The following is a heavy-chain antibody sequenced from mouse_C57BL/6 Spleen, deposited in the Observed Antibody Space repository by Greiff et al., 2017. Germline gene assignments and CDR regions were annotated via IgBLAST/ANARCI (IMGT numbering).Heavy chain of an antibody. D-gene: IGHD2-1*01. CDR3: ARGNYGNSYYFDS. J-gene: IGHJ2*01. V-gene: IGHV1-63*01. CDR2: IYPGGGYT. CDR1: GYTFTNYW. Sequence: QVQLQQSGAELVRPGTSVKMSCKASGYTFTNYWIGWAKQRPGHGLEWIGDIYPGGGYTNYNEKFKGKATLTADKSSSTAYMQFSSLTSEDSAIYYCARGNYGNSYYFDSWGQGTTLTVSS.